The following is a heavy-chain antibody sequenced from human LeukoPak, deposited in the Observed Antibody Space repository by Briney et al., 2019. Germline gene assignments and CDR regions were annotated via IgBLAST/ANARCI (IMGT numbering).Heavy chain of an antibody. Sequence: GGSLRLSCAASGFTFSSYAMHWVRQAPGKGLEWVAVISYDGSNKYYADSVKGRFTISRDNSKNTLYLQMNSLRAEDTAVYYCARDTQTRGYSGYDGAFDIWGQGTMVTVSS. CDR1: GFTFSSYA. J-gene: IGHJ3*02. V-gene: IGHV3-30-3*01. D-gene: IGHD5-12*01. CDR2: ISYDGSNK. CDR3: ARDTQTRGYSGYDGAFDI.